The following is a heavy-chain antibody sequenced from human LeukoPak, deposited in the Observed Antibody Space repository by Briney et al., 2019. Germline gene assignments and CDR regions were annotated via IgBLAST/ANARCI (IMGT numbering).Heavy chain of an antibody. Sequence: GGSLRLSCAASGFTFSSYAMHWVRQAPGKGLEWVAVISYDGSNKYYADSVKGRFTISRDNSKNTLYLQMNSLRAEDTAVYYCVRERMVRGVIDGMDVWGQGTTVTVSS. V-gene: IGHV3-30-3*01. CDR2: ISYDGSNK. CDR1: GFTFSSYA. D-gene: IGHD3-10*01. CDR3: VRERMVRGVIDGMDV. J-gene: IGHJ6*02.